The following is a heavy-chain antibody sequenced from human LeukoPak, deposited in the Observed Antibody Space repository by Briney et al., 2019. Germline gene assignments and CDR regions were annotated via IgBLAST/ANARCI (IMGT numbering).Heavy chain of an antibody. Sequence: PGGSLRLSCAASGFTFSSYGMHWVRQAPGKGLEWVAAISYDGSNKNYADSVKGRFTISRDNSKNTLYLQMNSLRAEDTAVYYCAKIRSYDYVWGSYGPIDYWGQGTLVTVSS. CDR2: ISYDGSNK. V-gene: IGHV3-30*12. D-gene: IGHD3-16*01. CDR3: AKIRSYDYVWGSYGPIDY. J-gene: IGHJ4*02. CDR1: GFTFSSYG.